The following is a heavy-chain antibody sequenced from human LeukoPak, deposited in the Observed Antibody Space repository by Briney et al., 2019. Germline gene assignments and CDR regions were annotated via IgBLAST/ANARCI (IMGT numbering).Heavy chain of an antibody. V-gene: IGHV3-7*01. J-gene: IGHJ4*02. CDR3: ARAEGRARLTY. CDR2: IKQDGNEI. Sequence: GGSLRLSCAPSGFTFSDYWMCWVRQAPGKGLEWVANIKQDGNEIYYVDSVKGRFTISRDNAKNSLYLQMNSLRAEDTAVYYCARAEGRARLTYWGQGTLVTVSS. CDR1: GFTFSDYW. D-gene: IGHD1-26*01.